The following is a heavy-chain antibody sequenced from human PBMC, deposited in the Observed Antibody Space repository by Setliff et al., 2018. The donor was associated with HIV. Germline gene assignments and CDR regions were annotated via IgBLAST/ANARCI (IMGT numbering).Heavy chain of an antibody. CDR3: ASMWKVGA. D-gene: IGHD1-26*01. Sequence: GGSLRLSCATSGFTFSNFWMTWVRQAPGKGLEWVATIKKDGREKYYVDSVKGRFTISRDNARTSLYLEMSSLRVEDTAVYFCASMWKVGAWGRGTLVTVSS. CDR1: GFTFSNFW. CDR2: IKKDGREK. J-gene: IGHJ5*02. V-gene: IGHV3-7*03.